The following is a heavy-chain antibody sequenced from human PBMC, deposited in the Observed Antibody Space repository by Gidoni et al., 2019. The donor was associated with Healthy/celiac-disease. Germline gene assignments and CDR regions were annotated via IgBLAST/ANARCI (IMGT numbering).Heavy chain of an antibody. J-gene: IGHJ4*02. V-gene: IGHV3-48*03. CDR2: ISSSGSTI. D-gene: IGHD3-22*01. CDR1: GFTFSSYE. Sequence: EVQLVESGGGLVQPGGSLRLPCAASGFTFSSYEMNWVRQAPGKGLEWVSYISSSGSTIYYADSVKGRFTISRDNAKNSLYLQMNSLRAEDTAVYYCARVYYYDSSGTADYWGQGTLVTVSS. CDR3: ARVYYYDSSGTADY.